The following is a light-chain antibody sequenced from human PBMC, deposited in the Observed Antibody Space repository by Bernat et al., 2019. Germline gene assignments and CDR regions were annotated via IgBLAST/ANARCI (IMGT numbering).Light chain of an antibody. CDR1: ELGDKY. V-gene: IGLV3-1*01. CDR2: QDT. J-gene: IGLJ2*01. Sequence: SYELTQTPAVSVSPGQTASITCSGDELGDKYVSWFHQRPGQSPVLVIYQDTKRPSGIPERFSGSNSGNTATLTISGTQAMDEGDYYCQVRDNNTVIFGGGTKLTVL. CDR3: QVRDNNTVI.